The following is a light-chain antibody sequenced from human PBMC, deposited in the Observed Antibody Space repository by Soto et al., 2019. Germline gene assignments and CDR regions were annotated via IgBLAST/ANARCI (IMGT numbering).Light chain of an antibody. CDR1: SSNIGANYD. CDR3: QSYDNSLSGSYV. CDR2: ANI. V-gene: IGLV1-40*01. J-gene: IGLJ1*01. Sequence: QSSLTHPRSVCWAPGHRVTIACTGSSSNIGANYDVHWYQSLPGTAPKLLIYANINRPSGVPDRFSGSKSGTSASLAITGLQAEDEADYYRQSYDNSLSGSYVFGAGTKVTVL.